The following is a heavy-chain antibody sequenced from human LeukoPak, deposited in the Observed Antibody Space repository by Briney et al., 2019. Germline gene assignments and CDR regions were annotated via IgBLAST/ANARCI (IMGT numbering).Heavy chain of an antibody. Sequence: PSESLSLTCTVSGYSISSGYYWGWIRQPPGKGLEWIGSIYHSGSTYYNPSLKSRDTISVDTSKNQFSLKLSSVTAADTAVYYCATLPISRWGQGTLVTVSS. J-gene: IGHJ4*02. CDR1: GYSISSGYY. D-gene: IGHD3-3*02. CDR2: IYHSGST. CDR3: ATLPISR. V-gene: IGHV4-38-2*02.